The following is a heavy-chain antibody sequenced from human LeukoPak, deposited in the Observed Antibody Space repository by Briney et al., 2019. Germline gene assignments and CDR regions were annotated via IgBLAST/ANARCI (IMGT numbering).Heavy chain of an antibody. CDR1: GFTFSSYA. D-gene: IGHD3-3*01. V-gene: IGHV3-30*09. CDR2: ISYDGSNK. Sequence: PGGSLRLSCAASGFTFSSYAMHWVRQAPGKGLEWVAVISYDGSNKYYADSLKGRFAISRDNSKNTLYLQMNSLRAEDTAVYYCARGAIFGVVITRSAFDIWGQGTMVTVSS. CDR3: ARGAIFGVVITRSAFDI. J-gene: IGHJ3*02.